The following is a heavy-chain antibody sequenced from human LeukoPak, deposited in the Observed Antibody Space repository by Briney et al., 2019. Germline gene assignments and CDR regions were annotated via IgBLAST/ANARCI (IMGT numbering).Heavy chain of an antibody. J-gene: IGHJ6*03. CDR2: IIPIFGTA. Sequence: ASVKVSCKASGGTFSSYAISWVRQAPGQGLEWMGGIIPIFGTANYAQKFQGRVTITTDESTSTAYMELSSLRSEDTAVYYCASTREKSSSWGVWYYYYYMDVWGKGTTVTVSS. V-gene: IGHV1-69*05. CDR3: ASTREKSSSWGVWYYYYYMDV. D-gene: IGHD6-13*01. CDR1: GGTFSSYA.